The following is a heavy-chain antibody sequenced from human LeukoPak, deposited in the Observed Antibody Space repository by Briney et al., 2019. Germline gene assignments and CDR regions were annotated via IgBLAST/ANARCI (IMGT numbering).Heavy chain of an antibody. CDR2: IYPGDSDT. Sequence: AESLKISCMASGYSFTTYWIGWVRQMPGKGLEWMGIIYPGDSDTRYSPSFQGQVTISADKSISTAYLQWSSLKASDTAKYYCAASIGTAAGTLDYWGEGGLVSVSS. D-gene: IGHD6-13*01. CDR1: GYSFTTYW. J-gene: IGHJ4*02. V-gene: IGHV5-51*01. CDR3: AASIGTAAGTLDY.